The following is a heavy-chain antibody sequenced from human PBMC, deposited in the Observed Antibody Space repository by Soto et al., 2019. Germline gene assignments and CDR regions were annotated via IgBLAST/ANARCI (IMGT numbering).Heavy chain of an antibody. CDR2: FDPEDGET. V-gene: IGHV1-24*01. Sequence: ASVKVSCKASGYTFTSYAMHWVRQAPGKGLEWMGGFDPEDGETIYAQKFQGRVTMTEDTSTDTAYMELSSLRSEDTAVYYCATAGPEYSSGCYLFDYWGQGTLVTVSS. CDR3: ATAGPEYSSGCYLFDY. D-gene: IGHD6-19*01. CDR1: GYTFTSYA. J-gene: IGHJ4*02.